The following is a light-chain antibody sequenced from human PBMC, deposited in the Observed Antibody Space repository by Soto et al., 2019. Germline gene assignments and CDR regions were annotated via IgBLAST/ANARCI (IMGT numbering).Light chain of an antibody. V-gene: IGLV2-14*03. J-gene: IGLJ2*01. CDR1: SGDIGGYNY. CDR2: DVT. Sequence: QAVVTQPASVSGSPGQSITISCTGTSGDIGGYNYVSWYQQHPGKAPKLMIFDVTNRPSGISSRFSGSKSGNTASLTISGLQAEDEADYYCSSYASSSTLAFGGGTKVTVL. CDR3: SSYASSSTLA.